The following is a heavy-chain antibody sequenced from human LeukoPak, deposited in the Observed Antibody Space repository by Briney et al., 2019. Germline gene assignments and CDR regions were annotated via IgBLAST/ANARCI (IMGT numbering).Heavy chain of an antibody. CDR2: IKSITDGGTT. CDR1: GFTFSNAW. CDR3: TTVSVVVPAAMDY. V-gene: IGHV3-15*01. D-gene: IGHD2-2*01. J-gene: IGHJ4*02. Sequence: GGSLRLSCAASGFTFSNAWMSWVRQAPGKGLEWVGRIKSITDGGTTDYAAPVKGRFTISRDDSKNTLYLQMNSLKTEDTAVYYCTTVSVVVPAAMDYWGQGTLVTVSS.